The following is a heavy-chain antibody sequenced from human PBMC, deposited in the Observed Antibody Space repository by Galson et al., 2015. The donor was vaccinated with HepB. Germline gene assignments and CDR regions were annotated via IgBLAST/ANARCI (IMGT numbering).Heavy chain of an antibody. CDR1: GGTFSSYT. J-gene: IGHJ4*02. Sequence: SVKVSCKASGGTFSSYTISWVRQAPGQGLEWMGRIIPILGIANYAQKFQGRVTITADKSTSTAYMELSSLRSEDTAVYYCARVPRGTKGYYFDYWGQGTLVTVSS. V-gene: IGHV1-69*02. D-gene: IGHD1-1*01. CDR2: IIPILGIA. CDR3: ARVPRGTKGYYFDY.